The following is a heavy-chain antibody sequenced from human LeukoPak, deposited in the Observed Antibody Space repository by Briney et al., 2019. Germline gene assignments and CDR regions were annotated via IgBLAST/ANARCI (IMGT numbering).Heavy chain of an antibody. CDR1: GFTFSGSA. Sequence: PGGSLRLSCAASGFTFSGSAMYWVRQASGKGLEWVGRIRSKANNYATAYAASVKGRFTISRDDSKNTAYLQMNSLKTEDTAVYYCSRLGEYSSLSGDYWGQGTLVTVSS. CDR3: SRLGEYSSLSGDY. CDR2: IRSKANNYAT. J-gene: IGHJ4*02. D-gene: IGHD6-6*01. V-gene: IGHV3-73*01.